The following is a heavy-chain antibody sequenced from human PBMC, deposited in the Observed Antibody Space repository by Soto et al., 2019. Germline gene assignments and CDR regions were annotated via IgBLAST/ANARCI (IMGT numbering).Heavy chain of an antibody. CDR3: AGEITIFGVVIIEDWFDP. D-gene: IGHD3-3*01. Sequence: QLQLQESGPGLVKPSETLSLTCTVSGGSISSSSYYWGWIRQPPGKGLEWIGSIYYSGSTYYNPSLKSRVTISVDTSKNQFSLKLSSVTAADTAVYYCAGEITIFGVVIIEDWFDPWGQGTLVTVSS. V-gene: IGHV4-39*01. J-gene: IGHJ5*02. CDR2: IYYSGST. CDR1: GGSISSSSYY.